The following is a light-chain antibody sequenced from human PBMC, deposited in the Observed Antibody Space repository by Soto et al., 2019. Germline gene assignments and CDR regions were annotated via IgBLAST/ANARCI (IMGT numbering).Light chain of an antibody. V-gene: IGLV3-21*02. CDR2: DYS. J-gene: IGLJ1*01. CDR1: NIGRKT. Sequence: SYELTQPPSVSVALGQTARVTCGGNNIGRKTVHWYQQMPGQAPVLVVSDYSDRPSGIPERFSGSKSGNTATLPISRVEAGDEADYYCQLWDVSTWHPYLVGTGTKLTVL. CDR3: QLWDVSTWHPYL.